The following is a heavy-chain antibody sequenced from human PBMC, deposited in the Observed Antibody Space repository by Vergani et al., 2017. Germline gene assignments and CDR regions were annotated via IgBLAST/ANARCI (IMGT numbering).Heavy chain of an antibody. CDR3: ARLRNDMTYCRSTWCPNWFDP. Sequence: QVQLVESGGGVVQPGESLRLFCGASEFSFNFYDMHWVRHSPDRGLDWVAFIRYDGGDKYYVDSVKGRFTISRDNSKNTLYLQMNSLRPEDTAVYYCARLRNDMTYCRSTWCPNWFDPWGQGTLVTVSS. CDR1: EFSFNFYD. V-gene: IGHV3-30*02. J-gene: IGHJ5*02. CDR2: IRYDGGDK. D-gene: IGHD2-2*01.